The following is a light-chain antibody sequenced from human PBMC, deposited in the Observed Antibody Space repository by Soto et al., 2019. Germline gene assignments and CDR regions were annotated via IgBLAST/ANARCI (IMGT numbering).Light chain of an antibody. J-gene: IGKJ1*01. V-gene: IGKV1-5*01. CDR1: QTINNW. Sequence: DIQMTQSPSTLSASIGDRVTITCRASQTINNWLAWYQQKPGKAPNLLIYHASNLETGVPSRFSGNAIGTEFNLPISRLQPDDFATYYCQHHKSYPWTFGQGTKVEIK. CDR2: HAS. CDR3: QHHKSYPWT.